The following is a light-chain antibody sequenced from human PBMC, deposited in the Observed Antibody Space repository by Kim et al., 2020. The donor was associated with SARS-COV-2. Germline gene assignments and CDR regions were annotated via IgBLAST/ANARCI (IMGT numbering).Light chain of an antibody. Sequence: SYELTQPLSVSVALGQTARITCGGNNIGSKNVHWYQQKPGQAPVLVIYRDSNRPSGIPERVSGSNSVNTATLTISRAQAGEEADYYCQVWDISTNWVFGEGTQRT. J-gene: IGLJ3*02. V-gene: IGLV3-9*01. CDR2: RDS. CDR3: QVWDISTNWV. CDR1: NIGSKN.